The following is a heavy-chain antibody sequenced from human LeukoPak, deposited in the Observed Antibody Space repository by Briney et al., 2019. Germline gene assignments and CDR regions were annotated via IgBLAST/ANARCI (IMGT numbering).Heavy chain of an antibody. V-gene: IGHV4-4*02. CDR1: VGSLRSRNW. Sequence: KTSETLSLTCAFSVGSLRSRNWWSWVRQPPGPGREWSGEIYHSSSTNYNPFTKSLVTITVDKSKNQFSLNMRSVTAADTAVYYCARGGDYGDGNWFDPWGQGTLVTVSS. D-gene: IGHD4-17*01. CDR3: ARGGDYGDGNWFDP. J-gene: IGHJ5*02. CDR2: IYHSSST.